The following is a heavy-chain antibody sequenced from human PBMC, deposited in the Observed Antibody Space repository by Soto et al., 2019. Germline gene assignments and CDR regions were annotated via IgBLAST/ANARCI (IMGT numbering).Heavy chain of an antibody. J-gene: IGHJ3*02. D-gene: IGHD3-10*01. CDR3: ARVWGGAFDI. V-gene: IGHV4-59*01. CDR1: GGSISSYY. Sequence: QVQLQESGPGLVKPSETLSLTCTVSGGSISSYYWSWIRQPPGKGLEWIGYIYYSGSTNYNPSLESRVTISVDTSKNRFSLKLSSVTAADTAVYYCARVWGGAFDIWGQGTMVTVSS. CDR2: IYYSGST.